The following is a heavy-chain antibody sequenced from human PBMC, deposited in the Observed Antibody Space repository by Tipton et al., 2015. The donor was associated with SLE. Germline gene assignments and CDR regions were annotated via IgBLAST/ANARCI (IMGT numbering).Heavy chain of an antibody. J-gene: IGHJ4*02. CDR3: ARDPGLYSGSYPTSFDY. CDR2: IYYSGST. D-gene: IGHD1-26*01. CDR1: GGSISSGDYY. V-gene: IGHV4-30-4*01. Sequence: TLSLTCTVSGGSISSGDYYWSWIRQPPGKGLEWIGYIYYSGSTYYNPSLKSRVTISVDRSNNQFSLKLSSVTAADTAVYYCARDPGLYSGSYPTSFDYWGQGTLVTVSS.